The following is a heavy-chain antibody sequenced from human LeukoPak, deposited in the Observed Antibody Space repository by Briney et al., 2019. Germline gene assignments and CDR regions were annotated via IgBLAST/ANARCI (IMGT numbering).Heavy chain of an antibody. D-gene: IGHD1-26*01. CDR3: AKMYSGSYYPYFDY. CDR2: IYSGGST. Sequence: GGSLRLSCAASGFTVSSNYMSWVRQAPGKGLEWVSVIYSGGSTYYADSVKGRSTISRHNSKNTLYLQMNSLRAEDTAVYYCAKMYSGSYYPYFDYWGQGTLVTVSS. V-gene: IGHV3-53*04. CDR1: GFTVSSNY. J-gene: IGHJ4*02.